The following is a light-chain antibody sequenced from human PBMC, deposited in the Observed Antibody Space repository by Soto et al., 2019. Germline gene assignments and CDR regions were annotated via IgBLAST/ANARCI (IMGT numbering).Light chain of an antibody. CDR3: QQSYSTPWT. V-gene: IGKV1-39*01. J-gene: IGKJ1*01. Sequence: IHMTQSPSTLSASVGDRVTITRRASQSISNYLNWYQQKKGKAPKLLIYAASSLQSGVPSRFSGSGYGTDFTLTISSLQPEDFATYYCQQSYSTPWTFGQGTKVDIK. CDR1: QSISNY. CDR2: AAS.